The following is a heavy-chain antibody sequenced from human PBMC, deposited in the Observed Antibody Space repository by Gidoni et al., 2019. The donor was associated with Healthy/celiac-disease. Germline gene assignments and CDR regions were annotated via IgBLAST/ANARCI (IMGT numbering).Heavy chain of an antibody. V-gene: IGHV3-21*06. Sequence: EVQLVESGGGLVKPGGSLRLSCAASGFTFSSYSMNWVRQAPGKGLEWVSSISSSSSYIYYADSVKGRFTISRDNAKNSLYLQMNSLRAEDTAVYYCARGRGTGTTKGMDVWGQGTTVTVSS. D-gene: IGHD1-7*01. CDR2: ISSSSSYI. J-gene: IGHJ6*02. CDR3: ARGRGTGTTKGMDV. CDR1: GFTFSSYS.